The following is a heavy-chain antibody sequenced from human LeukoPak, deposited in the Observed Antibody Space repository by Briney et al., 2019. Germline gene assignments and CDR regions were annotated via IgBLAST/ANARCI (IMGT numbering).Heavy chain of an antibody. CDR2: IYPGDSDT. CDR3: ARPKRGRYSYGNDAFDI. J-gene: IGHJ3*02. V-gene: IGHV5-51*01. D-gene: IGHD5-18*01. CDR1: GYNFTNYW. Sequence: GESLKISCKGSGYNFTNYWIGWVRQMPGKGLEWMGIIYPGDSDTRYSPSFQGQVTISADKSISTAYLQWSSLKASDTAMYYCARPKRGRYSYGNDAFDIWGQGTMVIASS.